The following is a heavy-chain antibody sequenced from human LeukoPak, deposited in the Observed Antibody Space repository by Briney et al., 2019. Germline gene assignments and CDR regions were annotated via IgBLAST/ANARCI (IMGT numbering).Heavy chain of an antibody. V-gene: IGHV1-2*06. D-gene: IGHD2-21*02. CDR1: GYTFTGYY. CDR3: ARARHIVAVTAILRYFDY. Sequence: ASVKVSCKASGYTFTGYYMHWVRQAPGQGLEWMGRINPNSGGTNYAQKFQGRVTMTRDTSISTAYMGLSRLRSDDTAVYYCARARHIVAVTAILRYFDYWGQGTLVTVSS. J-gene: IGHJ4*02. CDR2: INPNSGGT.